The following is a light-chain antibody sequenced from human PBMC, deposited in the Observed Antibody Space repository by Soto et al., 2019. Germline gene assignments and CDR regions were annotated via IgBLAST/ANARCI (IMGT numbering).Light chain of an antibody. CDR1: ESISSW. Sequence: DIQMTQSPSTLSASVGDRVTITCRASESISSWLAWYQHKPGKAPKLLISKASSLESGVPSRFSGSGSGTEFTLTISSLQPDDFASYYCQQHKTYSRTSGQGTKVEIK. J-gene: IGKJ1*01. V-gene: IGKV1-5*03. CDR2: KAS. CDR3: QQHKTYSRT.